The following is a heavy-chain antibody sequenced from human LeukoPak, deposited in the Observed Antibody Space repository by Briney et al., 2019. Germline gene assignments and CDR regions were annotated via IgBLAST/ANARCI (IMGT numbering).Heavy chain of an antibody. V-gene: IGHV3-21*01. D-gene: IGHD3-10*01. CDR3: ARDAYLTVVRGGHYYYYYMDV. J-gene: IGHJ6*03. CDR1: GFTFSSYS. CDR2: ISSSSSYI. Sequence: GGSLRLSCAASGFTFSSYSMNWVRQAPGKGLEWVSSISSSSSYIYYADSVKGRFTISRDNAKNSLYLQMNSLRAEDTAVYYCARDAYLTVVRGGHYYYYYMDVWGKGTTVTVSS.